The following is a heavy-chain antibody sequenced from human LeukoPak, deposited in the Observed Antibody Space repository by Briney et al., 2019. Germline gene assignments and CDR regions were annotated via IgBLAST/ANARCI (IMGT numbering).Heavy chain of an antibody. D-gene: IGHD6-13*01. V-gene: IGHV4-30-4*01. J-gene: IGHJ4*02. CDR3: ARFRYSSSLIDY. CDR2: IYYSGST. Sequence: SETLSLTCTVSGGSISSGDYYWSWIRQPPGKGLEWIGYIYYSGSTYYDPSLKSRVTISVDTSKNQFSLKLSSVTAADTAVYYCARFRYSSSLIDYWDQGTLVTVSS. CDR1: GGSISSGDYY.